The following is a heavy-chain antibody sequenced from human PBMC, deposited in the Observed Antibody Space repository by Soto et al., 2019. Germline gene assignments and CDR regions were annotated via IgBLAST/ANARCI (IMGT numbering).Heavy chain of an antibody. CDR1: GGSLSRGSYY. D-gene: IGHD6-6*01. Sequence: SETLSPTCTVSGGSLSRGSYYWNWIRHPPGKGLEWIGYIYYSGSTNYNPPLKSRVTISVDTSKNQFSLKLSSVTAADTAVYYCAAAPLYSSSSADYWGQGTLVTVSS. CDR2: IYYSGST. V-gene: IGHV4-61*01. CDR3: AAAPLYSSSSADY. J-gene: IGHJ4*02.